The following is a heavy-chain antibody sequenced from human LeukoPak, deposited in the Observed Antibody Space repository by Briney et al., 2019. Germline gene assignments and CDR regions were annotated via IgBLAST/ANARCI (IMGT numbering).Heavy chain of an antibody. CDR2: INPNSGGT. CDR3: ARVLSSGYDSFH. J-gene: IGHJ4*02. V-gene: IGHV1-2*06. Sequence: ASVKVSCKASGYTFTGYYMHWVRQAPGQGLEWMGRINPNSGGTNYAQKFQGRVTMTRDTSISTAYMELSRLRSDDTAVYYCARVLSSGYDSFHWGQGTLVTVSS. CDR1: GYTFTGYY. D-gene: IGHD5-12*01.